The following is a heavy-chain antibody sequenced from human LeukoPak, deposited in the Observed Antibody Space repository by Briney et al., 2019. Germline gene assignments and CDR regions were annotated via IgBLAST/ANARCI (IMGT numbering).Heavy chain of an antibody. D-gene: IGHD2-2*03. CDR1: GYTFTSYG. J-gene: IGHJ6*02. CDR3: ARYGSRPYYYYYGMDV. CDR2: ISAYNGNT. V-gene: IGHV1-18*01. Sequence: ASVTVSCTASGYTFTSYGISWVRQAPGQGLEWMGWISAYNGNTNYAQKLQGRVTMTTDTSTSTAYMELRSLRSDDTAVYYCARYGSRPYYYYYGMDVWGQGTTVTVSS.